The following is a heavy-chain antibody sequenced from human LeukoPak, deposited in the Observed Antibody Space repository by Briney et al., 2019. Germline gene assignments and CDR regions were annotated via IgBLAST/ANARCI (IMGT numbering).Heavy chain of an antibody. CDR2: MNSNSGNT. CDR1: GYTFTNYD. D-gene: IGHD3-10*01. V-gene: IGHV1-8*01. Sequence: ASVKVSCKASGYTFTNYDIMWVRQATGQGPEWMGWMNSNSGNTGYAQKFQGRVTMTRDTSINTAYMELHSLTSEDTAVYYCARGRGGTVVRGYLDYWGQGTLVTVSS. CDR3: ARGRGGTVVRGYLDY. J-gene: IGHJ4*02.